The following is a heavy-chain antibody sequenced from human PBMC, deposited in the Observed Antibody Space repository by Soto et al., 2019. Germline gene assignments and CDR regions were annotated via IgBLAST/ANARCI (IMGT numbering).Heavy chain of an antibody. CDR3: ARALGDCSGGSCYIDY. V-gene: IGHV1-2*04. J-gene: IGHJ4*02. Sequence: QVQLVQSGAEVKKPGASVKVSCKASGYTFTGYYMHCVRQAPGQGLEWMGWINPNSGGTNYAQKFQGWVTMTRDTSISTAYMELSRLRSDDTAVYYCARALGDCSGGSCYIDYWGQGTLVTVSS. D-gene: IGHD2-15*01. CDR2: INPNSGGT. CDR1: GYTFTGYY.